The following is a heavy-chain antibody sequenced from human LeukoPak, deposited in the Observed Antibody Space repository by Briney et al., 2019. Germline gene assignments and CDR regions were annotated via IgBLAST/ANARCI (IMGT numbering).Heavy chain of an antibody. V-gene: IGHV4-59*01. CDR1: GGSITGYS. J-gene: IGHJ5*02. CDR3: VRGPYGSSISNWFDP. Sequence: SETLSLTCSVSGGSITGYSWSWIRQPPGKWLEWIGYIYYSGDTFYNPSLNSRLSMSVDTPNNHSSLKLRSVTAADTAVYYCVRGPYGSSISNWFDPWGQGMLVTVSS. CDR2: IYYSGDT. D-gene: IGHD3-10*01.